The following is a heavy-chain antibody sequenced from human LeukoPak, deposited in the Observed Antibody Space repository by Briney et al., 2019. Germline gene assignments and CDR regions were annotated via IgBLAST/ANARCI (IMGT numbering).Heavy chain of an antibody. CDR1: GFTFSRYG. CDR3: ARQTMVRGFLDY. CDR2: ISYDGSNK. D-gene: IGHD3-10*01. Sequence: GGSLRLSCAASGFTFSRYGMHWVRQAPGKGLEWVAVISYDGSNKYYADSGKGRFTISRDNSKNTLYLQMNSLRAEDTAVYYCARQTMVRGFLDYWGQGTLVTVSS. J-gene: IGHJ4*02. V-gene: IGHV3-30*03.